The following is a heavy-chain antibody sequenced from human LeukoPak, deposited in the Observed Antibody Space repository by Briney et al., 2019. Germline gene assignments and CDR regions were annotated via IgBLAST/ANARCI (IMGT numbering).Heavy chain of an antibody. CDR2: INPSGGST. J-gene: IGHJ4*02. D-gene: IGHD3-10*01. CDR1: GYTFTSYY. CDR3: ARDYYGSGSYPNFDY. Sequence: GASVKVSCKASGYTFTSYYMHWVRQAPGQGLEWMGIINPSGGSTSYAQKFQGRVTMTRDTSTSTVYMELRSLRSDDTAVYYCARDYYGSGSYPNFDYWGQGTLVTVSS. V-gene: IGHV1-46*01.